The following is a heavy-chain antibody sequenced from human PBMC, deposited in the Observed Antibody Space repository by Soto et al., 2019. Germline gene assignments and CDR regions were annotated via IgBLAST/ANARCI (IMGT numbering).Heavy chain of an antibody. CDR1: GGTCSSYA. Sequence: QVQLVQSGAEVKKPGSSGKVSCKASGGTCSSYAINWVLQSPGQGRAWMGEIIPIFGTANYAQKFQGRVTITADEATRTACMQLSSLRSEDTAVYYVASDGGRHSGGVDYWGHGARVNVSS. CDR2: IIPIFGTA. V-gene: IGHV1-69*01. J-gene: IGHJ4*01. CDR3: ASDGGRHSGGVDY. D-gene: IGHD1-26*01.